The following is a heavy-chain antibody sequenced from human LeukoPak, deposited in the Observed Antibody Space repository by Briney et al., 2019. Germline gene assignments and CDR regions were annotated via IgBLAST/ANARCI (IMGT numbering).Heavy chain of an antibody. J-gene: IGHJ6*03. D-gene: IGHD5-12*01. CDR3: ARRGYSGYVSPSYYYYYMDV. Sequence: SETLSLTCAVYGGSFSGYYWSWIRQPPGKGLEWIGEINHSGSTNYNPSLKSRVTISVDTSKNQFSLKLSSVTAADTAVYYCARRGYSGYVSPSYYYYYMDVWGKGTTVTISS. CDR2: INHSGST. CDR1: GGSFSGYY. V-gene: IGHV4-34*01.